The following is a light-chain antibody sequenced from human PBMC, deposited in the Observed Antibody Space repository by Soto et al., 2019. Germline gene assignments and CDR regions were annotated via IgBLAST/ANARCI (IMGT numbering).Light chain of an antibody. CDR1: QTITTL. Sequence: DIQLTQSPSSLSASVGDRVTITCRASQTITTLLHWYQQTPGKAPDLLIYAASRLQSGVPSRFSGSGSGTYFTLTISSLQPEDFGTYYCQQTSSTPPTFGQGTRLQIK. CDR3: QQTSSTPPT. CDR2: AAS. J-gene: IGKJ2*01. V-gene: IGKV1-39*01.